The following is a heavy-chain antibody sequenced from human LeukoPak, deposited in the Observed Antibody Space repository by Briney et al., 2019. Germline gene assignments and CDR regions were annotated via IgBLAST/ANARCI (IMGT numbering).Heavy chain of an antibody. J-gene: IGHJ6*02. CDR2: TYYGSEWYY. CDR3: ARSTKMSTIRGYSYAMDV. V-gene: IGHV6-1*01. Sequence: SQTLSLTCAISGDSVSSNSGAWNWIRQSPGRGLEWLGRTYYGSEWYYDYAISVKSRMTINPDTSKNQFSLQLNSVTPEDTAVYYCARSTKMSTIRGYSYAMDVWGQGTTVTVSS. CDR1: GDSVSSNSGA. D-gene: IGHD5-24*01.